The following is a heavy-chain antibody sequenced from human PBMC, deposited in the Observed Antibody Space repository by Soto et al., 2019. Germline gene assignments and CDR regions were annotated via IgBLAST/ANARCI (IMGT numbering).Heavy chain of an antibody. V-gene: IGHV3-30*18. Sequence: QVQLVESGGGVVQPGRSLGLSCAVSGFPFSGYGMHWARQAPGQGLEWVAVISYDGSNKYYADSVKGRFTISRENSKNTLYLQMNSLRPDDTAVYYCAKDLVYGINFYYYGMDVWGQGTTVTVSS. CDR2: ISYDGSNK. J-gene: IGHJ6*02. D-gene: IGHD1-20*01. CDR3: AKDLVYGINFYYYGMDV. CDR1: GFPFSGYG.